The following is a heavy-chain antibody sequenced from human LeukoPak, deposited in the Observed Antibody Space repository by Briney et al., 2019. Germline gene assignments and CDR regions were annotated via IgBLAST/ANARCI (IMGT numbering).Heavy chain of an antibody. CDR1: GYTFTSYG. V-gene: IGHV1-18*01. D-gene: IGHD5-12*01. CDR2: ISAYNGNT. J-gene: IGHJ3*02. CDR3: ARVVDIVATIIPENAFDI. Sequence: ASVKLSCKAAGYTFTSYGISWVRQAPGQGLEWMGWISAYNGNTNYAQKLQGRVTMTTDTSTSTAYMELRSLRSDDTAVYYCARVVDIVATIIPENAFDIWGQGTMVTVSS.